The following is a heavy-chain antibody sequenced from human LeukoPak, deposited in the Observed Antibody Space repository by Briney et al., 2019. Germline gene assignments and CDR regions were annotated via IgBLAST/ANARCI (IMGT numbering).Heavy chain of an antibody. J-gene: IGHJ6*02. V-gene: IGHV4-34*01. CDR1: GGSFSGYY. CDR3: ARGKPLLPTVTMHNGMDV. D-gene: IGHD3-10*01. Sequence: SETLSFTCAVYGGSFSGYYWSWIRQPPGKGLEWIGEINHSGSTNYNPSLKSRVTISVDASKNQFSLKLSSVTAADTAVYYCARGKPLLPTVTMHNGMDVWGQGTTVTVSS. CDR2: INHSGST.